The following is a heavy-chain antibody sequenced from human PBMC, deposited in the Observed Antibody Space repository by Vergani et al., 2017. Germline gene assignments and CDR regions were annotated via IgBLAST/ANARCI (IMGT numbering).Heavy chain of an antibody. CDR3: ARGLSGVVPPSYYMDV. D-gene: IGHD3-3*01. J-gene: IGHJ6*03. CDR2: INPNSGGT. Sequence: QVQLVQSGAEVKKPGASVKVSCKASGYTFTGYYMHWVRQAPGQGLEWMGWINPNSGGTNYAQKCQGRVTMTRDTSISTAYMELSRLRSDDTAVYYCARGLSGVVPPSYYMDVWGKGTTVTVSS. V-gene: IGHV1-2*02. CDR1: GYTFTGYY.